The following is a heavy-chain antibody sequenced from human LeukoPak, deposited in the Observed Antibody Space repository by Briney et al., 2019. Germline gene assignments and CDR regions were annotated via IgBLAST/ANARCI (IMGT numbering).Heavy chain of an antibody. D-gene: IGHD3-9*01. J-gene: IGHJ4*02. Sequence: SVKVSCKASGGTFSSYAISWVRQAPGQGLEWMGGIIPIFGTANYAQKFQGRVTITADESTSTAYMELSSLRSEDTAVYYCARDGRRGEDSDILTGYYAFDYWGQGTLVTVSS. V-gene: IGHV1-69*13. CDR1: GGTFSSYA. CDR3: ARDGRRGEDSDILTGYYAFDY. CDR2: IIPIFGTA.